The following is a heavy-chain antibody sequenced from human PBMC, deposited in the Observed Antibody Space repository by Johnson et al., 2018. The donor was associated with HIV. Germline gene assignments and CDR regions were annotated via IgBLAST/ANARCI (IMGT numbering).Heavy chain of an antibody. V-gene: IGHV3-74*02. Sequence: VQLVESGGGLVQPGGSLRLSCAASGFTFSSYAMTWVRQAPGQGLVWVPRTNSDGSSTSYAGSVKGRFTISRDNAKNTLYVQMNSLRAEDTAVYYCARARRDFDWLCAFDIWGQGTMVTVSS. CDR1: GFTFSSYA. D-gene: IGHD3-9*01. CDR3: ARARRDFDWLCAFDI. J-gene: IGHJ3*02. CDR2: TNSDGSST.